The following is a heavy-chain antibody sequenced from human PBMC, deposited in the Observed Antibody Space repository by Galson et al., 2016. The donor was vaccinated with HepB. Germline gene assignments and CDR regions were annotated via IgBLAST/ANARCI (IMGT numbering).Heavy chain of an antibody. CDR1: GFSFSTSG. Sequence: SLRLSCAASGFSFSTSGMSWVRQTPGRGLEWVSGITGSGGTTHYADSVKGRFTITRDNSKNTVYLDMNNLRAGDTAVYYCGKPGGFDYWGQGALVTVSS. D-gene: IGHD3-16*01. J-gene: IGHJ4*02. V-gene: IGHV3-23*01. CDR2: ITGSGGTT. CDR3: GKPGGFDY.